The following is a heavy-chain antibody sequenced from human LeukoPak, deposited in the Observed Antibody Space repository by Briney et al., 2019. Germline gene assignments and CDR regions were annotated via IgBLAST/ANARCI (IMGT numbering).Heavy chain of an antibody. J-gene: IGHJ4*02. Sequence: PGGALRLSCAASGFTFSNYAMSWVRQAPGKGLEWLASINARATSPYYADSVKGRFAISRDNSENTLHLQMTSLRADDTAVYYCAKVSWFGEPSLDHWGQGALVIVSA. CDR3: AKVSWFGEPSLDH. CDR2: INARATSP. V-gene: IGHV3-23*01. D-gene: IGHD3-10*01. CDR1: GFTFSNYA.